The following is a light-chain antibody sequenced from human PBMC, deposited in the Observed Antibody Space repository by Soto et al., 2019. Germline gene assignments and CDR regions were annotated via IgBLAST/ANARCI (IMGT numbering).Light chain of an antibody. CDR1: QTISND. V-gene: IGKV3-15*01. Sequence: EVVMTQSPATVSVSPGEGVTLSCRASQTISNDLAWYQQKPGQAPRLVIYGASTRATGVPARFSGGGSGTEFTLTISSLQSEYFAFNYCQKNDKGPPVPLDGRTKVDIK. CDR3: QKNDKGPPVP. J-gene: IGKJ4*01. CDR2: GAS.